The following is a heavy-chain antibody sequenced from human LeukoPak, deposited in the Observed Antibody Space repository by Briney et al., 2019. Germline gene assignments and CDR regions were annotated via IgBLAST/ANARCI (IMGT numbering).Heavy chain of an antibody. CDR3: ARTAYGSGSYYNGGGHYFDY. CDR2: ISSSSTYI. D-gene: IGHD3-10*01. V-gene: IGHV3-21*01. CDR1: GFTFSSYS. J-gene: IGHJ4*02. Sequence: PGGSLRLSCAASGFTFSSYSLNWVRQAPGKGLEWVSSISSSSTYIYYADSVKGRFTISRDDAKNSLYLQMNSLRAEDTAVYYCARTAYGSGSYYNGGGHYFDYWGQGTLVTVSS.